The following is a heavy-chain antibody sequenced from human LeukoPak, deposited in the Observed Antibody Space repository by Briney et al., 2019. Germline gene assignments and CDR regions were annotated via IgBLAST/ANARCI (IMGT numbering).Heavy chain of an antibody. J-gene: IGHJ4*02. D-gene: IGHD3-9*01. CDR2: ISAYNGNT. Sequence: GASVKVSCKASGYTFTSYGISWVRQAPGQGLEWMGWISAYNGNTNYAQKLQGRVTMTTDTSTSTAYMELRSLRSDDTAVYYCASSPGYFDWSLFDYWGQGTLVTVSS. V-gene: IGHV1-18*01. CDR1: GYTFTSYG. CDR3: ASSPGYFDWSLFDY.